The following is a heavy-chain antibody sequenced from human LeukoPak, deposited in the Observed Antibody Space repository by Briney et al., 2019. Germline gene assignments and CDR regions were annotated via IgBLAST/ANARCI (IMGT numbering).Heavy chain of an antibody. CDR3: QKAAYDILTGFGDAFDI. D-gene: IGHD3-9*01. Sequence: HGESLKISCKGSGYSFTSYWIGWVRQMPGKGLEWMGSIYPADSDTRYSPSLQVQVTISADKSISTAYLQLSSLKASDTAFFFKQKAAYDILTGFGDAFDIWGQGTMVTVSS. CDR1: GYSFTSYW. J-gene: IGHJ3*02. CDR2: IYPADSDT. V-gene: IGHV5-51*01.